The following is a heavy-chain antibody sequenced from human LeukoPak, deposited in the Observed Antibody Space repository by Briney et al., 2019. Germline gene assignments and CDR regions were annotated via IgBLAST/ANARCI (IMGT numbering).Heavy chain of an antibody. Sequence: PGRSLRLSYAASGFTFSSYGMSWVRQAPGKGLEWVSAISGSGGSTYYADSVKGRFTISRDNSKNTLYLQMNSLRAEDTAVYYCAKDLYYDILTGYPAFDYWGQGTLVTVSS. CDR3: AKDLYYDILTGYPAFDY. D-gene: IGHD3-9*01. CDR1: GFTFSSYG. V-gene: IGHV3-23*01. CDR2: ISGSGGST. J-gene: IGHJ4*02.